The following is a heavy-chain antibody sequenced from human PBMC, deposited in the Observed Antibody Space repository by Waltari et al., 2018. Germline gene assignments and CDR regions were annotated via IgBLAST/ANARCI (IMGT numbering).Heavy chain of an antibody. CDR3: ARVPSGDLVDS. Sequence: QVQLPASGPGLVKPAETLSLACSVSGSSISRGSYYWSWVRQPAGKGLEWIGYIYTSGNTNYNPALMGRVTISVDTSKNQFSLKLSSVTAADTAVYYCARVPSGDLVDSWGQGTLVTVSS. D-gene: IGHD3-10*01. V-gene: IGHV4-61*09. CDR2: IYTSGNT. CDR1: GSSISRGSYY. J-gene: IGHJ4*02.